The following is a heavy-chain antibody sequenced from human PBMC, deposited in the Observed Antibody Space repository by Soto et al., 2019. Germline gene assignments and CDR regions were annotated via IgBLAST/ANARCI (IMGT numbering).Heavy chain of an antibody. Sequence: QVQLLQSGAEVKKPGASVKVSCKASGYKFTTYGITWVRQAPGQGLEWLGGISTYNGNTDYAQNLQDRVTMTTETSTSTAYLEVRSLTSDDTAVYFCARGLGTNGLDVWGQGTLVIVSS. V-gene: IGHV1-18*04. D-gene: IGHD7-27*01. CDR3: ARGLGTNGLDV. J-gene: IGHJ4*02. CDR1: GYKFTTYG. CDR2: ISTYNGNT.